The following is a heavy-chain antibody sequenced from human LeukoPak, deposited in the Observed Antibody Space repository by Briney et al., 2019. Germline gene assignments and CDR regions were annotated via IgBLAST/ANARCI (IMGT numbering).Heavy chain of an antibody. CDR3: ARVASKKGYLQH. J-gene: IGHJ1*01. V-gene: IGHV1-18*01. CDR1: GGTFSSYA. CDR2: ISAYNGNT. Sequence: ASVKVSCKASGGTFSSYAISWVRQAPGQGLEWMGWISAYNGNTNYAQKLQGRVTMTTDTSTSTAYMELRSLRSDDTAVYYCARVASKKGYLQHWGQGTLVTVSS.